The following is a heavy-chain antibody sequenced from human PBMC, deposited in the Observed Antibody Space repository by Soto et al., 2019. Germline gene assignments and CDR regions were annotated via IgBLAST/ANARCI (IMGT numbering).Heavy chain of an antibody. D-gene: IGHD6-13*01. CDR1: GYTFTSYD. Sequence: QVQLVQSGAEVKKPGASVKVSCKASGYTFTSYDINWVRQATGQGLGWMGWMNPNSGNTGYAQKFQGRVTMTRNTSISTAYMELSSLRSEDTAVYYCARDSSSWYGYYYYGMDVWGQGTTVTVSS. J-gene: IGHJ6*02. CDR3: ARDSSSWYGYYYYGMDV. V-gene: IGHV1-8*01. CDR2: MNPNSGNT.